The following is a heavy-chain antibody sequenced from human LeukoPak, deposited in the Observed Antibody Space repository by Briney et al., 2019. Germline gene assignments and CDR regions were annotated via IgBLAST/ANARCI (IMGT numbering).Heavy chain of an antibody. Sequence: GGSLRLSCAASGFSFSGYWMNWVRQAPGKGLEWVASIKQDGSDKYYVDSVKGRFTISRDNAKNSLYLQMNSLRDEDTTAYYCARDGRWMQFAEGGLDYWGQRTLVTVSS. CDR2: IKQDGSDK. CDR1: GFSFSGYW. V-gene: IGHV3-7*01. J-gene: IGHJ4*02. CDR3: ARDGRWMQFAEGGLDY. D-gene: IGHD5-24*01.